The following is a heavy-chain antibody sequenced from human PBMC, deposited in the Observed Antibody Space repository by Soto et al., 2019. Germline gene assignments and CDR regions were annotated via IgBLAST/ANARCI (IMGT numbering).Heavy chain of an antibody. Sequence: QLQLQESGSGLVKPSQTLSLTCAVSGGSISSGGYSWSWIRQPPGKGLEWIGYIYHSGSTYYNPSLKSXXTXSXXRSKNQFSLKLSSVTAADTAVYYCARVDFWSGIDYWGQGTLVTVSS. CDR1: GGSISSGGYS. D-gene: IGHD3-3*01. J-gene: IGHJ4*02. CDR3: ARVDFWSGIDY. V-gene: IGHV4-30-2*01. CDR2: IYHSGST.